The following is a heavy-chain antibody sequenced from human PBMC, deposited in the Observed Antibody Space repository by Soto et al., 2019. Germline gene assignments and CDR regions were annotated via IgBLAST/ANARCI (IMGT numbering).Heavy chain of an antibody. J-gene: IGHJ4*02. Sequence: LRLSFAPSGFTFSSSAMIWVRQAPGKGLEWVSAISGSGGSTYYADSVKGRFTISRDNSKNTLYLQMNSLRAEDTAVYYCAKWHWSGHYKGLCDYWGQGTLVTVSS. D-gene: IGHD3-3*01. CDR3: AKWHWSGHYKGLCDY. CDR2: ISGSGGST. CDR1: GFTFSSSA. V-gene: IGHV3-23*01.